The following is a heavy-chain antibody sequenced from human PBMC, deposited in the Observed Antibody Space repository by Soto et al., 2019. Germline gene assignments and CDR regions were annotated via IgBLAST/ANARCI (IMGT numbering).Heavy chain of an antibody. CDR3: TKEKSVMYSGYDAFDI. J-gene: IGHJ3*02. CDR1: GFTFSSYE. Sequence: GGSLRLSCAASGFTFSSYEMDWVRQAPGKGPEWVAYISSSGTILYGDSVKGRFTISRDNADNSLYLQMNSLTAEDTAVYYCTKEKSVMYSGYDAFDIWGRGTMVIFSS. D-gene: IGHD5-12*01. CDR2: ISSSGTI. V-gene: IGHV3-48*03.